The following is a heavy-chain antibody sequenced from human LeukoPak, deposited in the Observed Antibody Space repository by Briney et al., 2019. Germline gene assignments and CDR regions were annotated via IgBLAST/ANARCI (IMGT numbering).Heavy chain of an antibody. J-gene: IGHJ4*02. Sequence: GGSLRLSCSASGFTFSGYAMHWVRQAPGKGLEYVSVISSNGGSTYYADPVKGRFTISRDNSKNTLYLQMISLRDEDAAVYYCVKDFGDAYNYFDFWGQGTPVTVSS. V-gene: IGHV3-64D*09. D-gene: IGHD5-24*01. CDR3: VKDFGDAYNYFDF. CDR1: GFTFSGYA. CDR2: ISSNGGST.